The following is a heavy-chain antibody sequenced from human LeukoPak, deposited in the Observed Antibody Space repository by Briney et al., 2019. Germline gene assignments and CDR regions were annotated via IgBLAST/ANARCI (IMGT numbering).Heavy chain of an antibody. J-gene: IGHJ4*02. Sequence: PGGSLRLSCAASGFTFSSYAMSWVRQAPGKGLEWVSAISGSGGSTYYADSVKGRFTISRDNSKNTLYLQMNSLRAEDTAVYYCAKLDYYGSGSYYIPTSPFDYWGQGTLVTVSS. V-gene: IGHV3-23*01. CDR3: AKLDYYGSGSYYIPTSPFDY. CDR1: GFTFSSYA. CDR2: ISGSGGST. D-gene: IGHD3-10*01.